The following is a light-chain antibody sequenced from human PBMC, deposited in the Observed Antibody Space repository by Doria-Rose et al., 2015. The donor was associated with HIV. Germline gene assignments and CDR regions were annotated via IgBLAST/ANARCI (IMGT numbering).Light chain of an antibody. V-gene: IGKV3-15*01. CDR2: GAS. CDR3: QQYNNWPPYT. Sequence: ATLSVSPWERATLSCRASQSVRSNLAWYQQKPGQAPRLLIYGASTRATGIPARFSGSGSETEFTLTISSLQSEDFAVYYRQQYNNWPPYTFGQGTKLEIK. J-gene: IGKJ2*01. CDR1: QSVRSN.